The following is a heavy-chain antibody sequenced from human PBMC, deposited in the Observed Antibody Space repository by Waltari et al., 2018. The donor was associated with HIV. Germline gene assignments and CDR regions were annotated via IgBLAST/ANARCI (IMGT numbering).Heavy chain of an antibody. V-gene: IGHV4-34*02. CDR3: ARGTWKTGTTPIDY. CDR1: RGSFHDYF. J-gene: IGHJ4*02. Sequence: QVQLQQWGPGLLKPSETLSLTCAVYRGSFHDYFWTWVRQSPGTGLEWIGQISHSGTTNYNPSLKSRINMSVDTSKNQFSLNLTSVIAADTATYYCARGTWKTGTTPIDYWGRGTPVTVSS. D-gene: IGHD1-1*01. CDR2: ISHSGTT.